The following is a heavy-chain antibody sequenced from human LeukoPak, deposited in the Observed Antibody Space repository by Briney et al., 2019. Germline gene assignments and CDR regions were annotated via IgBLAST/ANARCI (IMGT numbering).Heavy chain of an antibody. V-gene: IGHV4-59*08. CDR1: GDSIRNYY. J-gene: IGHJ4*02. D-gene: IGHD6-19*01. Sequence: SETLSLTCSVSGDSIRNYYWNWIRQPPGKGLEWIGYISYIGSTNYNPSLDSRVTISLDTSKNQFSLKLRSVTAADTAVYYCASSYTSDWSYYFHYWGQGALVTVSS. CDR2: ISYIGST. CDR3: ASSYTSDWSYYFHY.